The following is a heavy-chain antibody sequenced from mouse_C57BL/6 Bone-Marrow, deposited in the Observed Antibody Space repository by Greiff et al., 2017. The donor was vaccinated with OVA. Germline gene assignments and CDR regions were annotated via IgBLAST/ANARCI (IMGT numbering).Heavy chain of an antibody. D-gene: IGHD2-5*01. Sequence: EVQLVESGGGLVQSGRSLRLSCATSGFTFSDFYMEWVRQAPGNGLEWIAASRNKANDYTTEYSASVKGRFIVSRDTSQSILYLQMNALRAEDTAIYYCARGAYYSNQGYFDVWGTGTTVTVSS. CDR1: GFTFSDFY. CDR2: SRNKANDYTT. CDR3: ARGAYYSNQGYFDV. V-gene: IGHV7-1*01. J-gene: IGHJ1*03.